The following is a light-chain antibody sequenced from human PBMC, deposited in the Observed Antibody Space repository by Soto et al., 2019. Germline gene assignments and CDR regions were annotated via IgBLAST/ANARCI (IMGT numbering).Light chain of an antibody. J-gene: IGLJ1*01. CDR2: GNS. V-gene: IGLV1-40*01. CDR3: QSYDSSLSGYD. Sequence: QSVLTQPPSVSGAPGQRVTISCTGSSSNFGAGYDVHWYQQLPGTAPKLLIYGNSNRPSGVPDRFSGSKSGTSASLAITGLQAEDEADYYCQSYDSSLSGYDFGTGTKLTVL. CDR1: SSNFGAGYD.